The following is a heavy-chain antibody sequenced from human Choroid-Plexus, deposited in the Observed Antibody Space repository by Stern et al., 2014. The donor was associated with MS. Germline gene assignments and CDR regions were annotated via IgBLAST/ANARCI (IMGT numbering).Heavy chain of an antibody. V-gene: IGHV3-30*18. CDR1: GFTFGSCA. J-gene: IGHJ5*02. D-gene: IGHD2/OR15-2a*01. CDR3: AKDRQYLTYFFDH. CDR2: VSHDGSYK. Sequence: VQPVESGGGVVQPGRPLRLSCVASGFTFGSCAMHWVRQAPGKGLEWVGGVSHDGSYKYYADSVKGRFTISRDNSQNTLYMQMSSLRLEDTAVYYCAKDRQYLTYFFDHWGQGSLVTVSS.